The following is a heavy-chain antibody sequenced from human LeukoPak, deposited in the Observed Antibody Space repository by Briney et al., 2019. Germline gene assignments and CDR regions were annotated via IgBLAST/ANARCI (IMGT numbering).Heavy chain of an antibody. Sequence: GGSLRLSCAASGFTFSSYSMNWVRPAPGKGLEWVSAISGSGGSTYYADSVKGRFTISRDNSKSTLYLQMNSLRAEDTAVYYCAKGISACVAGAFDYWGQGTLVTVSS. CDR2: ISGSGGST. D-gene: IGHD6-19*01. J-gene: IGHJ4*02. V-gene: IGHV3-23*01. CDR3: AKGISACVAGAFDY. CDR1: GFTFSSYS.